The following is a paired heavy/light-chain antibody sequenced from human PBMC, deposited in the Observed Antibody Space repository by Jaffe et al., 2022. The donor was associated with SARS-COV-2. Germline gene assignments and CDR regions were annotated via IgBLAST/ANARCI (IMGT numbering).Heavy chain of an antibody. CDR1: GFIFSNYH. J-gene: IGHJ4*02. V-gene: IGHV3-23*01. D-gene: IGHD3-16*01. CDR2: ISGSGGGT. CDR3: ATQGAQNYFDF. Sequence: EVQLLESGGDLVQPGGSLRLSCSASGFIFSNYHRSWVRQAPGKGLEWVSSISGSGGGTYYADSVKGRFTISRDNSKNTLYLQMSSLRVEDTAVYYCATQGAQNYFDFWGQGVLVTVSS.
Light chain of an antibody. CDR2: DAS. CDR3: QQRSNWPPYT. J-gene: IGKJ2*01. CDR1: QSISSY. V-gene: IGKV3-11*01. Sequence: EIVLTQSPATLSLSPGERATLSCRASQSISSYLAWYQQKPGQAPRLLIYDASNRATGIPARFSGSGSGTDFTLTISSLEPEDFAVYYCQQRSNWPPYTFGQGTKLEI.